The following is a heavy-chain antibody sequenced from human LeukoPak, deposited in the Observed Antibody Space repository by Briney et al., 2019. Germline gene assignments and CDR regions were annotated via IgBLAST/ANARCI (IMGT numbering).Heavy chain of an antibody. CDR1: GCDFINYG. CDR3: ARGGPFPSSSSSREYYLDY. Sequence: GDSVKVSFKASGCDFINYGISWVRQAPGQGVEWMGWRNIYNGNTDYKLQGRGNMTTEKSKRTANIERRSLRSDDTAVYYCARGGPFPSSSSSREYYLDYWGQGTLVTVSS. D-gene: IGHD6-6*01. CDR2: RNIYNGNT. J-gene: IGHJ4*02. V-gene: IGHV1-18*01.